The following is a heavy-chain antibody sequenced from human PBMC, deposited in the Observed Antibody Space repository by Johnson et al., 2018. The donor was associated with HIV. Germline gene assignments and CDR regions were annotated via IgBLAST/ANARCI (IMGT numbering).Heavy chain of an antibody. CDR1: GFTFSSYG. J-gene: IGHJ3*02. CDR3: AKDGPVLRYFDWSDAFDI. Sequence: QVQLVESGGGVVQPGGSLRLSCAASGFTFSSYGMHWVRQAPGKGLEWVAFIRYDGSNKYYADSVKGRFTISRDNSKNTLYLQMNSLRAEDTAVYYCAKDGPVLRYFDWSDAFDICGQGTMVTVSS. CDR2: IRYDGSNK. D-gene: IGHD3-9*01. V-gene: IGHV3-30*02.